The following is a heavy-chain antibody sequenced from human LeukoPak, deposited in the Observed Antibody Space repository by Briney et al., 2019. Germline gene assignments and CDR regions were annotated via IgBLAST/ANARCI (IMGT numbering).Heavy chain of an antibody. D-gene: IGHD2-2*01. CDR2: IYTSGNT. Sequence: KASETLSLTCTVSGGSISSGSYYWSWIRQPAGKGLEWIGRIYTSGNTNYNPSLKSRVTISVDTSKNQFSLKLSSVTAADTAVYYCARAITPAAIHPNTWFDPWGQGTLVTVSS. CDR1: GGSISSGSYY. CDR3: ARAITPAAIHPNTWFDP. V-gene: IGHV4-61*02. J-gene: IGHJ5*02.